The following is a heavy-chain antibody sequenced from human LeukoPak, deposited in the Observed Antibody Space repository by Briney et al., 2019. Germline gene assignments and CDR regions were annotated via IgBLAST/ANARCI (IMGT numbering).Heavy chain of an antibody. CDR3: ARPAKNTMIVDWYFDL. J-gene: IGHJ2*01. D-gene: IGHD3-22*01. CDR2: IYDSGST. V-gene: IGHV4-39*01. Sequence: SETLSVTCIVSGGSLSSSTYYWGWIRQPPGKGPEWIGSIYDSGSTYYNPSLKSHVPMSVDTSKNQFSLKLTSVTAADTAVYYCARPAKNTMIVDWYFDLWGRGTLLTVSS. CDR1: GGSLSSSTYY.